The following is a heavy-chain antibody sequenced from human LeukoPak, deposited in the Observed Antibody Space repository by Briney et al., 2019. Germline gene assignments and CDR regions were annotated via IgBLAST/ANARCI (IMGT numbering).Heavy chain of an antibody. CDR1: GFTFSSYG. V-gene: IGHV3-33*01. D-gene: IGHD2-15*01. J-gene: IGHJ4*02. CDR2: IWHDGSNK. Sequence: GRSLRLSCAASGFTFSSYGMHWVRQAPGRGLEWVAIIWHDGSNKYYADSVKGRFTISRDNSKNTLDLQMNSLRAEDTAVYYCARDRSSGAFDYWGQGTLVTASS. CDR3: ARDRSSGAFDY.